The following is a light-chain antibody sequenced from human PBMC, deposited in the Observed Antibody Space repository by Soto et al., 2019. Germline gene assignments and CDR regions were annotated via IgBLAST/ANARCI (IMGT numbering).Light chain of an antibody. CDR2: NND. Sequence: QSVLTQPPSASGTPGQRVTISCSGSSSNIGSNTVSWYQQLPGASPRLLMFNNDQRPSGVPDRFSGSNSGTSASLAISGLQSEDEADYHCAAWDDSLNGPLFGGGTKLTVL. CDR1: SSNIGSNT. V-gene: IGLV1-44*01. CDR3: AAWDDSLNGPL. J-gene: IGLJ2*01.